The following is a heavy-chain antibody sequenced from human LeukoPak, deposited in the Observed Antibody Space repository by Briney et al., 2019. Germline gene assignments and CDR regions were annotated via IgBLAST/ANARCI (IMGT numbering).Heavy chain of an antibody. CDR2: LFYDGSNK. CDR1: GFTFSSHG. J-gene: IGHJ4*02. V-gene: IGHV3-30*18. Sequence: GGALGLPCAASGFTFSSHGMQWVRQAPGKGAGWVAVLFYDGSNKNYADSVKGRFTISRDNSKNTLYLQMNSLRAEDTAVYYCAKDPSWQWLVRGYFDYWGQGTLVTVSS. D-gene: IGHD6-19*01. CDR3: AKDPSWQWLVRGYFDY.